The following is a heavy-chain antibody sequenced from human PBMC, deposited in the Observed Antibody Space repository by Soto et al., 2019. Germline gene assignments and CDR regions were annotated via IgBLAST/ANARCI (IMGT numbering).Heavy chain of an antibody. V-gene: IGHV4-59*12. Sequence: SETLSLTCTVSGGSISSYCWSWIRQPPGKGLEWIGYIYYSGSTNYNPSLKSRVTISVDTSKNQFSLKLSSVTAADTAVYYCARDYSSSWQNYYYYYGLDVWGQGTTVTVAS. CDR3: ARDYSSSWQNYYYYYGLDV. D-gene: IGHD6-13*01. J-gene: IGHJ6*02. CDR2: IYYSGST. CDR1: GGSISSYC.